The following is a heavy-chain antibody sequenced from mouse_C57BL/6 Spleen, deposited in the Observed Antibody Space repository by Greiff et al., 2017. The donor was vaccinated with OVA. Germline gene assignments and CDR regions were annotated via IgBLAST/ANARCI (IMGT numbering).Heavy chain of an antibody. D-gene: IGHD4-1*01. Sequence: EVQVVESGGDLVKPGGSLKLSCAASGFTFSSYGMSWVRQTPDKRLEWVATISSGGSYTYYPDSVKGRFTISRDNAKNTLYLQMSSLKSEDTAMYYCARHGVGPSWCAYWGQGTLVTVSA. CDR1: GFTFSSYG. CDR2: ISSGGSYT. V-gene: IGHV5-6*01. CDR3: ARHGVGPSWCAY. J-gene: IGHJ3*01.